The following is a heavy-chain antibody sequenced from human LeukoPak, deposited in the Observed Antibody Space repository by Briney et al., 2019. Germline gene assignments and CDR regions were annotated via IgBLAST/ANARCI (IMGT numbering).Heavy chain of an antibody. CDR2: IGGSGDTT. D-gene: IGHD2-2*01. Sequence: GGSLRLSCAASGFTFSTYAMSWVRQAPGKGLEWVSVIGGSGDTTYYAGSVKGRFTISRDNSKNTLYLQMNSLRAEDPAVYYCGKVTRGTSCYDAVDIWGQGTMVTVSS. CDR3: GKVTRGTSCYDAVDI. V-gene: IGHV3-23*01. J-gene: IGHJ3*02. CDR1: GFTFSTYA.